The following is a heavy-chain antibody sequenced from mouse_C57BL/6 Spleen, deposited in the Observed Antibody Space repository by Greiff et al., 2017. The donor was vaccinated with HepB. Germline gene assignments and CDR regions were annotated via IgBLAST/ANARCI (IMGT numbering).Heavy chain of an antibody. Sequence: VQLQQSGAELARPGASVKLSCKASGYTFTSYGISWVKQRTGQGLEWIGEIYPRSGNTYYNEKFKGKATLTADKSSSTAYMELRSLTSEDSAVYFCARIKPYYGNLYYAMDYWGQGTSVTVSS. V-gene: IGHV1-81*01. CDR1: GYTFTSYG. CDR3: ARIKPYYGNLYYAMDY. J-gene: IGHJ4*01. D-gene: IGHD2-10*01. CDR2: IYPRSGNT.